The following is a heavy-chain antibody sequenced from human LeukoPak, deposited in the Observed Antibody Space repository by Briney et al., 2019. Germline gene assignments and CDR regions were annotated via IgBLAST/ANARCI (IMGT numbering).Heavy chain of an antibody. D-gene: IGHD6-19*01. CDR3: ARGRVGRRFSRGWYKAPFDY. J-gene: IGHJ4*02. V-gene: IGHV4-34*01. Sequence: PSETLSLTCAVYGGSFSGYFWSWLRQPPGKGLEWIGEIGHSGTTNYNPSLKSRVTISVDKSQTQFSLTRNSETAGDTAVYYCARGRVGRRFSRGWYKAPFDYWGQGTLVTVSS. CDR1: GGSFSGYF. CDR2: IGHSGTT.